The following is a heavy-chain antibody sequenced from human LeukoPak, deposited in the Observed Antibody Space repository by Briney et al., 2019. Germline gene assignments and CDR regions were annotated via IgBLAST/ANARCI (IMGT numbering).Heavy chain of an antibody. CDR2: TSGSGGNT. CDR3: ARGGYSSSWYRVNAFDI. J-gene: IGHJ3*02. Sequence: GGSLRLSCAASGFTFSSYAMSWVRQAPGKGLEWVSGTSGSGGNTYDADSVKGRFTISRDNAKISLYLQMNSLRAEDTAVYYCARGGYSSSWYRVNAFDIWGQGTMVTVSS. V-gene: IGHV3-23*01. D-gene: IGHD6-13*01. CDR1: GFTFSSYA.